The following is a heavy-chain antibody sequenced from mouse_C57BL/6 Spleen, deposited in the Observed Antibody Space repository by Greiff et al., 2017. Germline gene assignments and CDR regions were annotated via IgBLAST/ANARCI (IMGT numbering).Heavy chain of an antibody. V-gene: IGHV1-59*01. Sequence: QVQLQQPGAELVRPGTSVKLSCKASGYTFTSYWMPWVKQRPGQGLEWIGVIDPSDSYTNYNQKFKGKATLTVDTSSSTAYMQLSSLTSEDSAVYYCARRGGSSYTYAMGYGGQGTSVTVAT. CDR1: GYTFTSYW. J-gene: IGHJ4*01. CDR3: ARRGGSSYTYAMGY. CDR2: IDPSDSYT. D-gene: IGHD1-1*01.